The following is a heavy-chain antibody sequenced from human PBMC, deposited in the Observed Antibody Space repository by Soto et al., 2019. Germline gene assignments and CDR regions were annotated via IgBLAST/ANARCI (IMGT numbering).Heavy chain of an antibody. D-gene: IGHD3-16*01. Sequence: VQLVQSGAEVQPPGSSMKVSCTASGRTFSRYAIKWVRQAPGQGLERMGGIIPMFGTTNYAQKFQGRVTITADDSTSTTHLELSNLRFEDTAVYYCARVGDHTNPWGQGTLVTVSS. CDR1: GRTFSRYA. CDR3: ARVGDHTNP. J-gene: IGHJ5*02. V-gene: IGHV1-69*01. CDR2: IIPMFGTT.